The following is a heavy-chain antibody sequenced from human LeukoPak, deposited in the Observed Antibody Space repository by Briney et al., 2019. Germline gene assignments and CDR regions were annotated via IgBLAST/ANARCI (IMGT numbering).Heavy chain of an antibody. Sequence: PGGSLRLSCAASGFTFSSYTMHWIRQAPGKGLEWVSSISGSNSYIFYADSVKGRFTVSRDNAKDSLYLQMNSLRAEDTAVYYCAREGPENRRYSYDGDWGQGTLVTVSS. CDR2: ISGSNSYI. CDR1: GFTFSSYT. J-gene: IGHJ4*02. D-gene: IGHD5-18*01. V-gene: IGHV3-21*01. CDR3: AREGPENRRYSYDGD.